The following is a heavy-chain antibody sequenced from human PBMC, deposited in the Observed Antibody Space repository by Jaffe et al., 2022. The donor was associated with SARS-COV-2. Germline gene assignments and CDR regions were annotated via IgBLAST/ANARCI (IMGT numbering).Heavy chain of an antibody. CDR2: ITYDGRNE. V-gene: IGHV3-30*19. Sequence: QVQLVESGGGVVQPGRSLRLSCVSSSFTFSSYAMHWVRQAPGKGLEWVAIITYDGRNESYAESVKGRFTISRDNSKNTLYLQMDSLRVEDTAIYFCARTRIRGLQFFHHWGQGTLVTVSS. CDR3: ARTRIRGLQFFHH. CDR1: SFTFSSYA. D-gene: IGHD3-10*01. J-gene: IGHJ1*01.